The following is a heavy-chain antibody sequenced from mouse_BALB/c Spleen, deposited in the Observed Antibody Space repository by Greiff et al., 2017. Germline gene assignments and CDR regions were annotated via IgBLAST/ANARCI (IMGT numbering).Heavy chain of an antibody. Sequence: QVQLKESGPGLVAPSQSLSITCTVSGFSLTSYGVHWVRQPPGKGLEWLGVIWAGGSTNYNSALMSRLSISKDNSKSQVFLKMNSLQTDDTAMYYCAGFYGNYSAWFAYWGQGTLVTVSA. V-gene: IGHV2-9*02. J-gene: IGHJ3*01. D-gene: IGHD2-1*01. CDR1: GFSLTSYG. CDR2: IWAGGST. CDR3: AGFYGNYSAWFAY.